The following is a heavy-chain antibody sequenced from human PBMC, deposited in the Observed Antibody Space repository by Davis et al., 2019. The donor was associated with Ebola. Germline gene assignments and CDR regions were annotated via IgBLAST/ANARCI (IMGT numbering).Heavy chain of an antibody. CDR1: GFTFSSHS. CDR3: ARYVAAADY. CDR2: ISSSSSYI. J-gene: IGHJ4*02. Sequence: GESLKIPCAASGFTFSSHSMNWVRQAPGKGLEWVSSISSSSSYIYYADSVKGRFTISRDNAKNSLYLQMNSLRAEDTAVYYCARYVAAADYWGQGTLVTVSS. D-gene: IGHD6-13*01. V-gene: IGHV3-21*04.